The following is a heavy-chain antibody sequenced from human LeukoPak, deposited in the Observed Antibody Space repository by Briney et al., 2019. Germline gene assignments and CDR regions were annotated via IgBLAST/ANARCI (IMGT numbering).Heavy chain of an antibody. CDR3: ATGVRYFDY. CDR1: GFTFSSYS. CDR2: ISSSSTTI. Sequence: PGESLRLSCAASGFTFSSYSMNWVRQAPGKGLEWISYISSSSTTIYYADSVKGRFTISRDNAKSSLFLQMNSLRDEDTAVYYCATGVRYFDYWGQGTLVTVSS. D-gene: IGHD3-10*01. V-gene: IGHV3-48*02. J-gene: IGHJ4*02.